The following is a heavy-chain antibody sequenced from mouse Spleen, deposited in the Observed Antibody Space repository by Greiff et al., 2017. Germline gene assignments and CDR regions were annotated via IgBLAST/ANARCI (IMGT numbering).Heavy chain of an antibody. J-gene: IGHJ4*01. CDR3: ARHLYDNYERDYAMDY. Sequence: EVKLMESGGGLVKLGGSLKLSCAASGFTFSSYAMSWVRQTPEKRLEWVATISSGGGNTYYPDSVKGRFTISRDNAKNTLYLQMSSLKSEDTAMYYCARHLYDNYERDYAMDYWGQGTSVTVSS. V-gene: IGHV5-9*04. D-gene: IGHD2-1*01. CDR1: GFTFSSYA. CDR2: ISSGGGNT.